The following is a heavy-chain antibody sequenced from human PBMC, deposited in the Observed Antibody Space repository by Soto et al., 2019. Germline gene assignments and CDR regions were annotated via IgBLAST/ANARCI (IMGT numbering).Heavy chain of an antibody. CDR2: IYYDGHSE. CDR1: GFTFSSYS. V-gene: IGHV3-30*19. CDR3: ARDLSGPLDY. J-gene: IGHJ4*02. Sequence: QVQLVESGGGVVQPGKSLRLSCAASGFTFSSYSMHWVRQAPGKGLEWVAAIYYDGHSEYYADSVKGRFTVSRDNSKNTLFLQMYSLRAEDTAVYFCARDLSGPLDYWGQGTLVTVSS.